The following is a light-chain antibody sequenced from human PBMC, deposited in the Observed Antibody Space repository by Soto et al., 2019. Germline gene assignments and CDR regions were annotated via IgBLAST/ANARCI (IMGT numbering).Light chain of an antibody. Sequence: EIVMTQSPATLSVSPGGRATLSCRASESVNRNLAWYQQRPGQSPRLLLYGASTRATGTPARFSGSGSGTEVTLTITSLQSDDFALYFCQHYNNWPLTFGGGTKVEIK. V-gene: IGKV3-15*01. CDR1: ESVNRN. CDR2: GAS. J-gene: IGKJ4*01. CDR3: QHYNNWPLT.